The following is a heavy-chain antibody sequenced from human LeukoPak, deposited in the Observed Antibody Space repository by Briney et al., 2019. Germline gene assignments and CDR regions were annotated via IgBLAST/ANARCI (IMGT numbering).Heavy chain of an antibody. CDR1: GGSISSSSYY. CDR2: IYYSGST. CDR3: ARHEGTIAARLFYYYYGMDV. Sequence: SETLSLTCTVPGGSISSSSYYWGWIRQPPGKGLEWIGSIYYSGSTYYNPSLKSRVTISVDTSKNQFSLKLSSVTAADTAVYYCARHEGTIAARLFYYYYGMDVWGQGTTVTVSS. J-gene: IGHJ6*02. V-gene: IGHV4-39*01. D-gene: IGHD6-6*01.